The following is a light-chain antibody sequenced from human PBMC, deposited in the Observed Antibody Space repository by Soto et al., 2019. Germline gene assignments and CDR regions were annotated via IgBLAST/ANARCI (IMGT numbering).Light chain of an antibody. CDR2: GES. CDR3: QQFGNSPYT. CDR1: QSVSSSN. V-gene: IGKV3-20*01. J-gene: IGKJ2*01. Sequence: EIVLTQSPDTLSLSPGERATLSCRASQSVSSSNLAWYQQKPGQTPRLLIYGESSRATGIPDRFSGSGSGADFTLTISRLEPEDFAVYYCQQFGNSPYTFGQGTKLEIK.